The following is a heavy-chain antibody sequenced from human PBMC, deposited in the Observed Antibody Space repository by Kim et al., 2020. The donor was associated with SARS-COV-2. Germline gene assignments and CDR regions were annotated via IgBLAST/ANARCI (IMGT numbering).Heavy chain of an antibody. CDR1: GFTFSSYS. Sequence: GGSLRLSCAASGFTFSSYSMNWVRQAPGKGLEWVSSISSSSYIYYTDSVKGRFTISRDSAKNSLYLQMNSLRAEDTAVYYCARDSGSEYYYGMDVWGQGTTVTVSS. J-gene: IGHJ6*02. V-gene: IGHV3-21*01. D-gene: IGHD3-10*01. CDR3: ARDSGSEYYYGMDV. CDR2: ISSSSYI.